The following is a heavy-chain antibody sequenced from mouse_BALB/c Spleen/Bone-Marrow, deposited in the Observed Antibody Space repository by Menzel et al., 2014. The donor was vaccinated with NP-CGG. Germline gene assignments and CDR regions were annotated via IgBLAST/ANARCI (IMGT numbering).Heavy chain of an antibody. CDR1: GYSITSGYY. Sequence: EVQLVESGPGLVKPSQSLSLTCSVTGYSITSGYYWNWIRQFPGNKLEWMGYISYDGSNNYNPSLKNRISITRDTSKNQFFLKLNPVTTEDTATYYCARGGTGRVYFDVWGAGTTVTVSS. CDR2: ISYDGSN. J-gene: IGHJ1*01. D-gene: IGHD4-1*01. CDR3: ARGGTGRVYFDV. V-gene: IGHV3-6*02.